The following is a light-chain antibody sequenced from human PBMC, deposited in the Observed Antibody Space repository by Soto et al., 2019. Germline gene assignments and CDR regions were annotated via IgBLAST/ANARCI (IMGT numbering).Light chain of an antibody. Sequence: DIQMTQSPSSLSASVGDRVTITCRASQTIGTWLAWYQQKPGKPPKLLISRTSTLESGVPSRFSGSGSGTEFTLTISSLQPDDFATYHCQQYNSFPVTFGQGTKVE. V-gene: IGKV1-5*03. CDR2: RTS. CDR3: QQYNSFPVT. J-gene: IGKJ1*01. CDR1: QTIGTW.